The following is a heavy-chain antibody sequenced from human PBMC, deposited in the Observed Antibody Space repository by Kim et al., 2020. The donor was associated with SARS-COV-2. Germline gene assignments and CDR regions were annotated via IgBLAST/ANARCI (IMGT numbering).Heavy chain of an antibody. J-gene: IGHJ3*02. Sequence: GGSLRLSCAASGFTVSGNSMSWVRQAPGKGLEWVSVIYSGTKTYYVDSVRGRFTISRDNSRNTLYLQMNGLRAEDTAVYYCARGGWGYSGTPGDAFDIWGQGTMVTVSS. CDR2: IYSGTKT. CDR1: GFTVSGNS. CDR3: ARGGWGYSGTPGDAFDI. D-gene: IGHD1-26*01. V-gene: IGHV3-53*01.